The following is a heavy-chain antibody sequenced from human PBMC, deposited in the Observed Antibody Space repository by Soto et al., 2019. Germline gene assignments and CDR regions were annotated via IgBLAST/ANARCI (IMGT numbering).Heavy chain of an antibody. D-gene: IGHD4-4*01. CDR3: ARDDPIVTSRPNDAFDF. CDR2: ISSSSSYT. Sequence: QVQLEESGGGLVKPGESLRLACAASGFNFTDFYMSWIRQAPGKGLEWISNISSSSSYTDYAESVKGRFTISRDNAKSTLYLQMNSLRAEDTAVYYCARDDPIVTSRPNDAFDFWGQGTMVNVSS. V-gene: IGHV3-11*06. J-gene: IGHJ3*01. CDR1: GFNFTDFY.